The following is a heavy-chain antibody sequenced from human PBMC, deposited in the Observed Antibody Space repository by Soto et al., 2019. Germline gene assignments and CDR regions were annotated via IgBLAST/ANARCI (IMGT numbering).Heavy chain of an antibody. CDR2: ISAYNGNT. J-gene: IGHJ4*02. CDR3: ARGGHIAVVTASFDY. D-gene: IGHD2-21*02. V-gene: IGHV1-18*04. Sequence: GASVKVSCKASGYTFTSYYMHWVRQAPGQGLEWMGWISAYNGNTNYAQKLQGRVTMTTDTSTSTAFMELRSLGSDDTAVYYCARGGHIAVVTASFDYWGQGTLVTVSS. CDR1: GYTFTSYY.